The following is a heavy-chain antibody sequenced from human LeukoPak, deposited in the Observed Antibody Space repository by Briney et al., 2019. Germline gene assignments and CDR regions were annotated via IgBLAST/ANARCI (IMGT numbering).Heavy chain of an antibody. D-gene: IGHD4-17*01. CDR3: ARESYGDYAQFDY. V-gene: IGHV3-21*01. J-gene: IGHJ4*02. CDR1: GFTFSSYS. CDR2: ISSSSSYI. Sequence: PGGSLRLSCAASGFTFSSYSMNWVRQAPGEGLEWVSSISSSSSYIYYADSVKGRFTISRDNAKNSLYLQMNSLRAEDTAVYYCARESYGDYAQFDYWGQGTLVTVSS.